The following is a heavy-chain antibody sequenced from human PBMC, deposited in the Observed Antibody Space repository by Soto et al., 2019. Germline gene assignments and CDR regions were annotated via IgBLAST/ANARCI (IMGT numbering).Heavy chain of an antibody. J-gene: IGHJ6*02. CDR2: INPSGGST. CDR3: AIDQVSPPRLPRGYYYYYYGMDV. Sequence: ASVKVSCKASGYTFTSYYMHWVRQAPGQGLEWMGIINPSGGSTSYAQKFQGRVTMTRDTSTSTVYMELSSLRSEDTAVYYCAIDQVSPPRLPRGYYYYYYGMDVWGQGTTVTVSS. V-gene: IGHV1-46*01. CDR1: GYTFTSYY. D-gene: IGHD3-10*01.